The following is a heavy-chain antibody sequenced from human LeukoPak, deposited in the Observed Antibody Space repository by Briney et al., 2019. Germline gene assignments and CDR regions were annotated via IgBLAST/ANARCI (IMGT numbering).Heavy chain of an antibody. CDR2: VYSSGST. CDR1: RASISSYY. J-gene: IGHJ4*02. V-gene: IGHV4-4*07. Sequence: SETLSLTCSVARASISSYYWSWVRQPAGKGREWVGRVYSSGSTNYNPSLKSRVTMSIDTSKNQFSLKLSSVIAADTAVYYCARDRSSGWYVVDYWGQGTLVTVSS. CDR3: ARDRSSGWYVVDY. D-gene: IGHD6-19*01.